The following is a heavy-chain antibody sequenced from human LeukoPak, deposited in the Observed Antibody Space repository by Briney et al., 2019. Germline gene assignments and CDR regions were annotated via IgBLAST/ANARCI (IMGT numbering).Heavy chain of an antibody. CDR1: GGSISSYY. V-gene: IGHV4-59*01. D-gene: IGHD2-15*01. CDR3: ARAGDYCSGGSCYLDY. J-gene: IGHJ4*02. Sequence: PSETLSPTCTVSGGSISSYYWSWIRQTPGKGLEWIGYIYYSGSTNYNPSLKSRVTISVDTSKNQFSLKLSSVTAADTAVYYCARAGDYCSGGSCYLDYWGQGTLVTVSS. CDR2: IYYSGST.